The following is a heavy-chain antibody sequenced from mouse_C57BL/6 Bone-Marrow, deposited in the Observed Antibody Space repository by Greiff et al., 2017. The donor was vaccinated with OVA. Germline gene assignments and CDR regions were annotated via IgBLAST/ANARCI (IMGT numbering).Heavy chain of an antibody. D-gene: IGHD1-1*01. CDR3: ARHPHYYGSSYDWYFDV. J-gene: IGHJ1*03. CDR1: GFTFSDYY. Sequence: EVKLVESGGGLVQPGGSLKLSCAASGFTFSDYYMYWVRQTPEKRLEWVAYISNGGGSTYYPDTVKGRFTISRDNAKHTLYLQMSRLKSEDTAMYYCARHPHYYGSSYDWYFDVWGTGTTVTVSS. V-gene: IGHV5-12*01. CDR2: ISNGGGST.